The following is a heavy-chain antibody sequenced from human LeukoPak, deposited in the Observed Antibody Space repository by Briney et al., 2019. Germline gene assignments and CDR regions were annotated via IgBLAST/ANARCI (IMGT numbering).Heavy chain of an antibody. CDR3: GRGRVEYLRHGVFDY. Sequence: SETLSLTCTVSGGSISSRMYYWGWIRQPPGRGLEWIGNILYSGSTYYNPSLKSRVTISVDTSKNQFSLRLSSVTAADTAAYFCGRGRVEYLRHGVFDYWGQAAL. V-gene: IGHV4-39*07. J-gene: IGHJ4*02. D-gene: IGHD2-2*01. CDR1: GGSISSRMYY. CDR2: ILYSGST.